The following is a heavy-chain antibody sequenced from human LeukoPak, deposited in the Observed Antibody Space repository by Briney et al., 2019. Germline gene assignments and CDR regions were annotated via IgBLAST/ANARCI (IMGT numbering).Heavy chain of an antibody. Sequence: SDTLSLPCNVTGGSIRSYYLSWIRQPPPKGLELIGYTPYKWCTNYNPSLKSRVTISVDTSKNQFSLRLNSVTAADTAVYYCARKRIYSYGRHTGVAVTESFDSWGQGTLVTVSS. J-gene: IGHJ4*02. V-gene: IGHV4-59*07. D-gene: IGHD5-18*01. CDR1: GGSIRSYY. CDR3: ARKRIYSYGRHTGVAVTESFDS. CDR2: TPYKWCT.